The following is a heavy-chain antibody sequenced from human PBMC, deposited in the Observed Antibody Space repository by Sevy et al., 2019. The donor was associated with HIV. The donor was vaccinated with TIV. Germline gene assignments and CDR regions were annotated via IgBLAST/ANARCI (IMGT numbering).Heavy chain of an antibody. V-gene: IGHV3-49*04. Sequence: GGSLRLSCTASAFTFGDYAMSWVRQAPGKGLEWVGFIRSKAYGGTTEYAASVKGRFTISRDDSKSIAYLQMNSLKTEDTAVYYCTRDRGGWFDPWGQGTLVTVSS. D-gene: IGHD3-10*01. CDR1: AFTFGDYA. CDR3: TRDRGGWFDP. CDR2: IRSKAYGGTT. J-gene: IGHJ5*02.